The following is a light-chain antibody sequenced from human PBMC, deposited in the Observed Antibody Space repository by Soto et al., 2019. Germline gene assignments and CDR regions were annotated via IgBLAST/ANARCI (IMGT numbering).Light chain of an antibody. Sequence: EIVLTQSPGTLSLSPGERATLSCRASQSVSSSFLAWYQQKPGQAPRLLIYGASTRATDIPDRFSGSGSGTDFTLTISRLEPEDFVVYYCQQYGSSTAVTFGQGTRLEIK. CDR2: GAS. J-gene: IGKJ5*01. V-gene: IGKV3-20*01. CDR1: QSVSSSF. CDR3: QQYGSSTAVT.